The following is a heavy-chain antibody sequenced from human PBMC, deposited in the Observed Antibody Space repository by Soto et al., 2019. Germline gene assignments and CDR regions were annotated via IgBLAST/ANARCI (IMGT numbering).Heavy chain of an antibody. CDR1: GFTFSSYG. V-gene: IGHV3-30*18. Sequence: GGSLRLSCAASGFTFSSYGMHWVRQAPGKGLEWVAVISYDGSNKYYADSVKGRFTISRDNSKNTLYLQMNSLRAEDTAVYYCAKDGFFLNGYSSSYHFDYWGQGTLVTVSS. D-gene: IGHD6-13*01. CDR3: AKDGFFLNGYSSSYHFDY. J-gene: IGHJ4*02. CDR2: ISYDGSNK.